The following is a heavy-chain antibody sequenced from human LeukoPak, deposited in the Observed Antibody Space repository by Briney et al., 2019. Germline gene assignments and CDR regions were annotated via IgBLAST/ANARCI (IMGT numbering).Heavy chain of an antibody. V-gene: IGHV3-30*02. Sequence: GGSLRLSCAASGFSFSGYGMHWVRQALGKGLEWVAFIRYDGSNEYYADSVKGRFTISRDKSKNTLSLQMNSLKTDDTAVYYCTRDMSGPYQAWFDPWGQGTLVTVSS. CDR2: IRYDGSNE. CDR3: TRDMSGPYQAWFDP. D-gene: IGHD2-21*01. J-gene: IGHJ5*02. CDR1: GFSFSGYG.